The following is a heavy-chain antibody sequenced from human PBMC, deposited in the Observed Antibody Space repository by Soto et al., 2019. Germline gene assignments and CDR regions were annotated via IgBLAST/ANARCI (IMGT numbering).Heavy chain of an antibody. D-gene: IGHD6-6*01. J-gene: IGHJ4*02. V-gene: IGHV5-51*01. CDR2: IYPGDSDT. Sequence: GESLKISCKGSGYCFTIYWIAWVRQMPGKGLEWMGMIYPGDSDTRYRPSFQGQVTLSADKSIPTAYLQWSSLSASDTAMYYCAKAYSSSAHWDYWGQVALGSV. CDR1: GYCFTIYW. CDR3: AKAYSSSAHWDY.